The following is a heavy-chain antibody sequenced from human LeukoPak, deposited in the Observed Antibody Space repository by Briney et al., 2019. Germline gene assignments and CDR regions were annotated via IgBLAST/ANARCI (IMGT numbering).Heavy chain of an antibody. CDR3: ATTYYYYYMDV. V-gene: IGHV1-46*01. CDR2: INPSGGST. J-gene: IGHJ6*03. D-gene: IGHD1-26*01. Sequence: GASVKVSCKASGYTFTSYYTHWVRQAPGQGLEWMGIINPSGGSTSYAQKFQGRVTMTRDMSTSTVYMELSSLRSEDMAVYYCATTYYYYYMDVWGKGTTVTVSS. CDR1: GYTFTSYY.